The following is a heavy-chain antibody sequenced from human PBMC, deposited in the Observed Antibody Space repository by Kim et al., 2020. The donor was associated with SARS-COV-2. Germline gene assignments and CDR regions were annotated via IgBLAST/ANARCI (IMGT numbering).Heavy chain of an antibody. Sequence: GGSLRLSCAASGFTFSTYAMTWVRQAPGQGLDWVSGISGSGGNTYYANSVKVRFTISRDNSKSTLHLQMNSLRAEDTAVYYCAIRDLGATELGNYWGQGTLVTVSS. D-gene: IGHD1-26*01. CDR2: ISGSGGNT. CDR1: GFTFSTYA. CDR3: AIRDLGATELGNY. V-gene: IGHV3-23*01. J-gene: IGHJ4*02.